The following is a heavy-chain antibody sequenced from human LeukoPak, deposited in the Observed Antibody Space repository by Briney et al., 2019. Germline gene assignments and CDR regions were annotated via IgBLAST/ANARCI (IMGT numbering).Heavy chain of an antibody. D-gene: IGHD3-16*01. CDR1: TFSGHG. CDR2: VAADGGAE. Sequence: GGSLRLSCDLTFSGHGMHWVRQAPGKGLEWLAVVAADGGAEFYADSVRGRFTVFRDTSRNTVFLQLGGLKTDDTAVYYCAKEGRWGSWYFDYWGQGALVTVSS. V-gene: IGHV3-30*18. CDR3: AKEGRWGSWYFDY. J-gene: IGHJ4*02.